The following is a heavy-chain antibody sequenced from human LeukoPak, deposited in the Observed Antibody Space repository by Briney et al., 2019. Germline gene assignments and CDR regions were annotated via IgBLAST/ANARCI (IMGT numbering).Heavy chain of an antibody. CDR3: VRERYSSGWYSFDY. CDR1: GFTFSSYW. CDR2: IKQDGSEK. V-gene: IGHV3-7*01. J-gene: IGHJ4*02. D-gene: IGHD6-19*01. Sequence: GGSLRLSCAASGFTFSSYWMSWVSQAPGKGLEWVANIKQDGSEKYYVDSVKGRFTISRDNAKNSLYLQMNSLRAEDTAVYYCVRERYSSGWYSFDYWGQGTLVTVSS.